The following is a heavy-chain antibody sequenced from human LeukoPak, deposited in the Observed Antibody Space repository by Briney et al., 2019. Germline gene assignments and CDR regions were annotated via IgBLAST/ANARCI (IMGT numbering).Heavy chain of an antibody. D-gene: IGHD3-3*01. CDR2: IKSDGTSI. Sequence: GRSLRLSCAASGFTFTSYWIHWVRQAPGKGLVWVSRIKSDGTSINYADSVKGRFTISRDNTKNTVYLQMNSLTAEDTAVYYCARGMFGGYCTDYWGQGTLVTVSS. CDR3: ARGMFGGYCTDY. J-gene: IGHJ4*02. V-gene: IGHV3-74*01. CDR1: GFTFTSYW.